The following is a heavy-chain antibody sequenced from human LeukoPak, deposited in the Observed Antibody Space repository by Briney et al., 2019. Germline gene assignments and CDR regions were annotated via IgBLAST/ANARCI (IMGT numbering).Heavy chain of an antibody. V-gene: IGHV3-48*01. D-gene: IGHD3-22*01. CDR2: ISSSSSTI. J-gene: IGHJ4*02. CDR1: GFTFSSYS. CDR3: ARRKGYYYDSSGYYYDY. Sequence: GGSLRLSCAASGFTFSSYSMNWVRQAPGKGLEWVSYISSSSSTIYYADSVKGRFTLSRDNAKNSLYLQMNSLRAEDTAVYYCARRKGYYYDSSGYYYDYWGQGTLVTVSS.